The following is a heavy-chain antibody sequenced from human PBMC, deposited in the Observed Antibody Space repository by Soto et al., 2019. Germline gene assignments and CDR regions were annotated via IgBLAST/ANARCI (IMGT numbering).Heavy chain of an antibody. CDR3: ARDLWHIVVVTATHWFDP. CDR2: ISSSSSYI. V-gene: IGHV3-21*01. Sequence: PGGSLRLSCAASGFTFSSYRMNWVLQAPEKELKWVSSISSSSSYIYYADSVKGRFTISRDNAKNSLYLQMNSLRAEDTAVYYCARDLWHIVVVTATHWFDPWGQGTLVTVSS. CDR1: GFTFSSYR. J-gene: IGHJ5*02. D-gene: IGHD2-21*02.